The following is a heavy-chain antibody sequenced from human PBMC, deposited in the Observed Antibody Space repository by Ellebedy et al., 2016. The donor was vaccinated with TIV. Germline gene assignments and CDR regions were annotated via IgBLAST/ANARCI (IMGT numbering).Heavy chain of an antibody. V-gene: IGHV3-30-3*02. Sequence: GESLKISCAASGFTFSNFAIHWVRLAPGKGLEWVALISYDGSYKYHADSVKGRFIISRDNSKNTVYLQMSSLKSEDTALYFCAKTSTTETLTMSLHHWGQGTLVTVSS. CDR2: ISYDGSYK. D-gene: IGHD4-17*01. CDR1: GFTFSNFA. CDR3: AKTSTTETLTMSLHH. J-gene: IGHJ1*01.